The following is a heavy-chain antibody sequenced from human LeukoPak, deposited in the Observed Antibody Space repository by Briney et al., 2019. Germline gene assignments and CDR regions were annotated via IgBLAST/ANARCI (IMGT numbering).Heavy chain of an antibody. CDR2: IKQDGSEK. J-gene: IGHJ4*02. CDR3: ARVYNWNYGRYFDY. Sequence: GGSLRLSCAASGFTFSSYWMSWVRQAPGKGLEWVVNIKQDGSEKYYVDSVKGRFTISRDNAKNSLYLQMNSLRAEDTAVYYCARVYNWNYGRYFDYWGQGTLVTVSS. CDR1: GFTFSSYW. V-gene: IGHV3-7*03. D-gene: IGHD1-7*01.